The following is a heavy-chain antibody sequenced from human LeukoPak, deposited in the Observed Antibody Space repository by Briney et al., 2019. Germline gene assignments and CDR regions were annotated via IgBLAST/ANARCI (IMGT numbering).Heavy chain of an antibody. J-gene: IGHJ1*01. CDR3: AKDGPGIAAEGYFQH. D-gene: IGHD6-13*01. Sequence: GGSLRLSCAASGFTFSSYSMNWVRQAPGKGLEWVSYISSSSSTIYYADSVKGRFTISRDNAKNSLYLQMNSLRAEDTAVYYCAKDGPGIAAEGYFQHWGQGTLVTVSS. CDR2: ISSSSSTI. V-gene: IGHV3-48*04. CDR1: GFTFSSYS.